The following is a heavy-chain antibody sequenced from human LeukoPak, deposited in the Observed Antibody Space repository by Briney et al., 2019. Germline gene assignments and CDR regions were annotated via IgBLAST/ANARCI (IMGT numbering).Heavy chain of an antibody. CDR3: AKDKVGMATSPLLFDY. V-gene: IGHV3-23*01. D-gene: IGHD5-24*01. CDR1: GFTFSSYA. CDR2: XSGSPYST. Sequence: GGSLRLSCAASGFTFSSYAMSWVRQAPXXXXXXXXXXSGSPYSTYYADSVKGRFTISRDNSKNTLYLHMNSLRAEDTAVYHCAKDKVGMATSPLLFDYWGQGTLVTVSS. J-gene: IGHJ4*02.